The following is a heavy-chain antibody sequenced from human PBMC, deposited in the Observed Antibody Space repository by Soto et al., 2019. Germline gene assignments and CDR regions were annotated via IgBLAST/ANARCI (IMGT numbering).Heavy chain of an antibody. D-gene: IGHD3-3*01. CDR1: GYTFTSYG. CDR3: ARDTPLNDFWSGYYPNYYYYYGMDV. V-gene: IGHV1-18*01. Sequence: ASVKGSCKASGYTFTSYGISWVRQAPGQGLEWMGWISAYNGNTNYAQKLQGRVTMTTDTSTSTAYMELRSLRSDDTAVYYCARDTPLNDFWSGYYPNYYYYYGMDVWGQGTTVTVSS. J-gene: IGHJ6*02. CDR2: ISAYNGNT.